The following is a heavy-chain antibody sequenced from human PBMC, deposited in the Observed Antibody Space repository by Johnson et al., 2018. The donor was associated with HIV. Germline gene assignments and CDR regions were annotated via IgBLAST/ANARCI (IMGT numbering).Heavy chain of an antibody. V-gene: IGHV3-7*01. J-gene: IGHJ3*02. Sequence: VQLVESGAGVVQPGRSLRLSCAASGFTFSSYWMSWVRQAPGKGLEWVANIKQDGSEKYFVDSVKGRFIISRDNAKNSLYLQMNTLRDEDTAMYYCARPATTLRKDAFDIWGQGTMVTVSS. CDR3: ARPATTLRKDAFDI. D-gene: IGHD1-7*01. CDR1: GFTFSSYW. CDR2: IKQDGSEK.